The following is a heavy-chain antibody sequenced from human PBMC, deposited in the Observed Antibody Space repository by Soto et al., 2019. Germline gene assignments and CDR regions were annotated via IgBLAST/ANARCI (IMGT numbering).Heavy chain of an antibody. Sequence: GGSLRLSCAASGFTFSSYAMHWVRQAPGKGLEWVAVISYDGSNKYYADSVKGRFTISRDNSKNTLYLQMNSLRAEDTAVYYCARDLLVEMATYGMDVWGQGTTVTVSS. D-gene: IGHD5-12*01. V-gene: IGHV3-30-3*01. CDR2: ISYDGSNK. CDR3: ARDLLVEMATYGMDV. CDR1: GFTFSSYA. J-gene: IGHJ6*02.